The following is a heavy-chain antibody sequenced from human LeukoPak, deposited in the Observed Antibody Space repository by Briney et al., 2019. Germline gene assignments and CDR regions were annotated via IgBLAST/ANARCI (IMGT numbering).Heavy chain of an antibody. J-gene: IGHJ4*02. Sequence: GGSLRLSCAASGFTFSSYAMHRVRQAPGKGLEWVAVISYDGSNKYYADSVKGRFTISRDNSKNTLYLQMNSLRAEDTAVYYCAKDRYGSGSGLDYWGQGTLVTVSS. CDR3: AKDRYGSGSGLDY. CDR1: GFTFSSYA. CDR2: ISYDGSNK. D-gene: IGHD3-10*01. V-gene: IGHV3-30-3*01.